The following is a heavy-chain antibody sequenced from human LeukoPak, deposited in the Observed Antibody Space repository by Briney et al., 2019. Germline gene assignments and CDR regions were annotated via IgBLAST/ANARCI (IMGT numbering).Heavy chain of an antibody. Sequence: TGGSLRLSCAASGITFSSYAMYWVRQAPGKGLEWVSGIFGSGGSTHYADSVKGRFTISRDNAKNSLYLQMNSLRAEDTAVYYCAVATVVTFWGQGTLVTVSS. CDR3: AVATVVTF. D-gene: IGHD4-23*01. CDR1: GITFSSYA. J-gene: IGHJ4*02. V-gene: IGHV3-23*01. CDR2: IFGSGGST.